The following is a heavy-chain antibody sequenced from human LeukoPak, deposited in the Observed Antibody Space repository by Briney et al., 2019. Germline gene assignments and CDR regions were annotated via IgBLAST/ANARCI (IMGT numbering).Heavy chain of an antibody. J-gene: IGHJ4*02. CDR2: ISGSGSTI. V-gene: IGHV3-48*03. CDR3: ARLDASGLDH. D-gene: IGHD6-19*01. CDR1: GFTFSSYE. Sequence: GGSLRLSCAASGFTFSSYEMNWVRQAPGKGLEWVSYISGSGSTIYYADSVKGRFSISRDNAKNSLYLQMNSLRADDTAVYYCARLDASGLDHWGQGTLVTVSS.